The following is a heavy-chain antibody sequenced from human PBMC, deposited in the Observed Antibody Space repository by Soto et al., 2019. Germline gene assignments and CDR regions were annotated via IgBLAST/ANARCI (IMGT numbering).Heavy chain of an antibody. J-gene: IGHJ4*02. V-gene: IGHV3-48*02. Sequence: EVQLVESGGGLVQPGGSLRLSCAASGFTLSSYSMHWVRQAPGKGLEWVSYISGSGGTIYYADSVKGRFTISRDNAKNSLSVQMKSLRDEDTAVYFCARETGLRSSGWYYYFDFWGQGTRVTVSS. CDR3: ARETGLRSSGWYYYFDF. D-gene: IGHD6-19*01. CDR1: GFTLSSYS. CDR2: ISGSGGTI.